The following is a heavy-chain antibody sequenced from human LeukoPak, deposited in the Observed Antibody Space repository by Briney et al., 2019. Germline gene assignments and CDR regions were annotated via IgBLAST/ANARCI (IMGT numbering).Heavy chain of an antibody. Sequence: GGSLRLSCAASGFTFSSYAMNWVRQAPGKGLEWVSGISGSGGSTYYADSVKGRFTIPRDNSKNTLYLQMNSLRAEDTAVYFCAKGDDVVVVTAAAGTEYFQHWGQGTLVTVSS. D-gene: IGHD2-15*01. CDR2: ISGSGGST. J-gene: IGHJ1*01. V-gene: IGHV3-23*01. CDR3: AKGDDVVVVTAAAGTEYFQH. CDR1: GFTFSSYA.